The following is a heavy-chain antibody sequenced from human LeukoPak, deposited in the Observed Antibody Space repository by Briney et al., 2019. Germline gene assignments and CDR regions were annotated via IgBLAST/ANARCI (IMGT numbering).Heavy chain of an antibody. CDR1: GGSLSGYY. CDR3: ARGPADYNKLKPGGRDGYKYKSERTPFDY. CDR2: INRSGSP. V-gene: IGHV4-34*01. D-gene: IGHD5-24*01. Sequence: SESLSLTCAVFGGSLSGYYWSSIRQPPGKGLEWIAEINRSGSPNYNPSLKSRVTISVDTSKNQFSLKLSSVTAADTAVYYCARGPADYNKLKPGGRDGYKYKSERTPFDYWGQEPWSPSPQ. J-gene: IGHJ4*01.